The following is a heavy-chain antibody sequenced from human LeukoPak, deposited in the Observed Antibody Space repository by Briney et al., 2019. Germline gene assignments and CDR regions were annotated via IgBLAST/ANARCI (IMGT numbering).Heavy chain of an antibody. Sequence: GESLKISCKGSGYSFTSYWISWVRQMPGKGLEWMGRIDPSDSYTNYSPSFQGHVTISADKSISTAYLQWSSLKASDTAMYYCTRSADTGYSGYDYNYWGQGTLVTVSS. CDR3: TRSADTGYSGYDYNY. V-gene: IGHV5-10-1*01. J-gene: IGHJ4*02. CDR2: IDPSDSYT. D-gene: IGHD5-12*01. CDR1: GYSFTSYW.